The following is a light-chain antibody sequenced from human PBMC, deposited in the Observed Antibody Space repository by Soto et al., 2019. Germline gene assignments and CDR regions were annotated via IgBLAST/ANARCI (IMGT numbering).Light chain of an antibody. CDR3: SSHRSYNTRV. Sequence: QSVLTQPASVSGSPGQSIAISCTGTSSDVGGYNFVSWYQQHPGKAPKLMIHEVSNRPSGVSDRFSGSKSGNTASLTISGLRADDEADYYCSSHRSYNTRVFGTGTKVTVL. J-gene: IGLJ1*01. V-gene: IGLV2-14*01. CDR2: EVS. CDR1: SSDVGGYNF.